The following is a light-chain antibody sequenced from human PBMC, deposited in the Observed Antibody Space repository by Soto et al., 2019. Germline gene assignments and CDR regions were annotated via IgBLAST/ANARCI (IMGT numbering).Light chain of an antibody. CDR2: GAS. CDR1: QTISNNN. V-gene: IGKV3-20*01. CDR3: QQYGSSRT. Sequence: EIVLTQSPGTLSLSPGERAILSCRASQTISNNNLDWYQQKPGQAPSLLIYGASSRATGISDRFSGSGSGTDFTLTISRLEPEAFAVYYCQQYGSSRTFGQGTKVEIK. J-gene: IGKJ1*01.